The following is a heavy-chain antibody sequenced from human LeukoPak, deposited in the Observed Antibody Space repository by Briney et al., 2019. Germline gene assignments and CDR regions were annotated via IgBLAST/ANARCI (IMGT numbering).Heavy chain of an antibody. J-gene: IGHJ6*03. CDR1: GGSISSYY. V-gene: IGHV4-59*01. CDR3: AREKWALLGEFSYYFDL. CDR2: IYYSGST. D-gene: IGHD2-21*01. Sequence: SETLSLTCTVSGGSISSYYWSWIRQPPGKGLEWIGYIYYSGSTNYNPSLKSRVTISVDTSKNQFSLKLSSVTAADTAVYFCAREKWALLGEFSYYFDLWGKGTTVTVSS.